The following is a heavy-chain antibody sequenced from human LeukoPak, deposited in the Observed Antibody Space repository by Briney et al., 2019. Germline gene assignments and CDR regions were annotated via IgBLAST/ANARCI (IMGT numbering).Heavy chain of an antibody. CDR2: INPNSGGT. CDR3: ARDTSRVITVTPNDVFDL. J-gene: IGHJ3*01. CDR1: GYTFIGYY. V-gene: IGHV1-2*02. Sequence: ASVKVSCKASGYTFIGYYMHWVRQAPGQGLEWMGWINPNSGGTNYAQKFQGRVTVTRDTSISSAYMELTSLRPDDTAVYYCARDTSRVITVTPNDVFDLWGQGTMVTVSS. D-gene: IGHD1-20*01.